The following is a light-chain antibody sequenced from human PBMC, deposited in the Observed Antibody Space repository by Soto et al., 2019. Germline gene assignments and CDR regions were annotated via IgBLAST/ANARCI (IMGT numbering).Light chain of an antibody. J-gene: IGKJ1*01. CDR1: QSVSSN. Sequence: EIVMTQSPATLSVSPGERATLSCRASQSVSSNLAWYQQKPGQAPRLLIYGASTRATGIPARFGGSGSGTEFPLTISSLQSEDFAVYYCQQYNNWPVAFGQGTKVEIK. CDR2: GAS. V-gene: IGKV3-15*01. CDR3: QQYNNWPVA.